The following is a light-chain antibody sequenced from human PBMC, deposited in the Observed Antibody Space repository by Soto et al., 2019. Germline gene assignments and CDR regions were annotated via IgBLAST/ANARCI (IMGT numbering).Light chain of an antibody. J-gene: IGKJ1*01. V-gene: IGKV3-15*01. CDR3: QQYNNWPRT. CDR1: QSVSSY. Sequence: EIVMTQSPAALSVSPGEGATLSCRASQSVSSYLAWYQQKPGQAPRLLVYGASTRATGIAARFSGSGSGTEFILTISSLQSEDFAVYYCQQYNNWPRTFGQGTKVEIK. CDR2: GAS.